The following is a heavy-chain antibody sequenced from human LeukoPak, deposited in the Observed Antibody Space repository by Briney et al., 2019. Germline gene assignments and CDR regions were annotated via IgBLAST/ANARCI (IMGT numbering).Heavy chain of an antibody. CDR3: ARQRLHPGTHYYYCGMDV. J-gene: IGHJ6*02. Sequence: GESLKISCKGSGYSFTSYWISWVRQMPGKGLEWMGRIDPSDSYTNYSPSFQGHVTISADKSISTAYLQWSSLKASDTAMYYCARQRLHPGTHYYYCGMDVWGQETTVTVSS. CDR1: GYSFTSYW. V-gene: IGHV5-10-1*01. D-gene: IGHD3-10*01. CDR2: IDPSDSYT.